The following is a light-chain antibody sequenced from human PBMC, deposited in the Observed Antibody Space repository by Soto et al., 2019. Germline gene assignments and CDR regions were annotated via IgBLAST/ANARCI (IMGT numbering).Light chain of an antibody. CDR3: EHGSNLIT. Sequence: FTQSPSTXSLPERDRAIVTCRASQSVAGSSDWYQQKTAQXPXXXIYDISTRAAAITARFSGSGYATDFTLTGSGQETEDCALYYCEHGSNLITFGQGPRLEI. CDR1: QSVAGS. V-gene: IGKV3-11*01. J-gene: IGKJ5*01. CDR2: DIS.